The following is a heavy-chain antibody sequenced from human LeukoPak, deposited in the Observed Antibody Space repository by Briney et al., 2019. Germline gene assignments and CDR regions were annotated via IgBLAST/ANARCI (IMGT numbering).Heavy chain of an antibody. Sequence: SQTLSLTCTVSGRSISSGDYYWSWIRQPPATGLEWIGYIYNSGSTYYNPSLKSRVSISVDTSKNEFSLKLSSVTAADTAVYYCARERSGYDYDYWGQGTLVTVSS. J-gene: IGHJ4*02. CDR3: ARERSGYDYDY. CDR2: IYNSGST. CDR1: GRSISSGDYY. V-gene: IGHV4-30-4*08. D-gene: IGHD5-12*01.